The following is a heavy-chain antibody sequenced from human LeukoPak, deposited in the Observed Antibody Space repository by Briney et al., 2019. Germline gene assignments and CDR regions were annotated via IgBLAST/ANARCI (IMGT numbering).Heavy chain of an antibody. CDR2: INPNSGDT. CDR3: ARVGLELLAYGRFDP. D-gene: IGHD1-7*01. J-gene: IGHJ5*02. CDR1: GYTFTGYY. V-gene: IGHV1-2*02. Sequence: AASVKVSCKASGYTFTGYYMHWVRQAPGQGLEWMGWINPNSGDTNYAQKFQGRVTMTRDTSISTAYMELSRLRSDDTAVYYCARVGLELLAYGRFDPWGQGTLVTVSS.